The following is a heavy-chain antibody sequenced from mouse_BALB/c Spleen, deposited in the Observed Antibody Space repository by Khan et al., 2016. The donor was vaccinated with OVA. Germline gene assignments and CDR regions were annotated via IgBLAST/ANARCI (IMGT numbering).Heavy chain of an antibody. Sequence: LQQSGPGLVKPSQSLSLTCTVTGYSITSDYAWNWIRHFPGNKLEWMGYISYSGSTSYNPSLKSRISITRDTSKHQCFLQLNSVTTEDTATYYCARWDYYGSSYEYYAMDYWGQGTSVTVSS. CDR3: ARWDYYGSSYEYYAMDY. D-gene: IGHD1-1*01. J-gene: IGHJ4*01. CDR2: ISYSGST. CDR1: GYSITSDYA. V-gene: IGHV3-2*02.